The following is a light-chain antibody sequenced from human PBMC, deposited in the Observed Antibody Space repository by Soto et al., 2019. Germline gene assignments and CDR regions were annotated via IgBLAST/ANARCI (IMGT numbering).Light chain of an antibody. CDR3: QQYRNWPRT. V-gene: IGKV3-15*01. Sequence: EIEMTQSPATLSVSPGERATLSCRASQSVSSDLAWYQQKPGQTPSLLIYAASTRATGIPARFSGSGSATEFTLTISSLPSDDFAIYYCQQYRNWPRTFGQGTKVEI. CDR1: QSVSSD. CDR2: AAS. J-gene: IGKJ1*01.